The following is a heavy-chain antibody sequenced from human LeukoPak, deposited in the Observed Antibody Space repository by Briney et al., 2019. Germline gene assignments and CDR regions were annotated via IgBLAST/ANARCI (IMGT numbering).Heavy chain of an antibody. Sequence: SVKVSCKASGGTFSSYAISWVRQAPGQGLEWMGGIIPIFGTANYAQKFQGRVTITRDTSASTAYMELSSLRSEDTAVYYCARGFRRWQKLVPLDYWGQGTLVTVSS. CDR3: ARGFRRWQKLVPLDY. CDR1: GGTFSSYA. D-gene: IGHD6-13*01. J-gene: IGHJ4*02. V-gene: IGHV1-69*05. CDR2: IIPIFGTA.